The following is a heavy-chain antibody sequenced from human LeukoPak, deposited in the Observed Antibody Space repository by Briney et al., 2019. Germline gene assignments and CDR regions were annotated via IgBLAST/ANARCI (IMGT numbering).Heavy chain of an antibody. Sequence: GGSLRLSCAASGFTFGNYWMHWVRQAPGKGLVWVSRINSDGINTSYAGSVKGRFTISRDNAKNTLNLQMNSLRAEDTAVYYCARDLGQYYDTSDNWFDPWGQGTLVTVSS. V-gene: IGHV3-74*01. D-gene: IGHD3-22*01. CDR2: INSDGINT. J-gene: IGHJ5*02. CDR3: ARDLGQYYDTSDNWFDP. CDR1: GFTFGNYW.